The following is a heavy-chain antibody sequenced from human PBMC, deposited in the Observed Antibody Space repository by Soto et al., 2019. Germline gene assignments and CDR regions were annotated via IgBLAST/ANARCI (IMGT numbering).Heavy chain of an antibody. CDR2: IYYSGST. CDR1: QGSISSDDYS. Sequence: SETQSLTNTVSQGSISSDDYSCSWIPQPPGMGLGWIGYIYYSGSTYYNPSLKIRVTIAVDTSKNQFSLKLSSVTAADTAVYYCARDPDYDTSGYSFHYLGQATLVT. V-gene: IGHV4-31*03. J-gene: IGHJ4*02. D-gene: IGHD3-22*01. CDR3: ARDPDYDTSGYSFHY.